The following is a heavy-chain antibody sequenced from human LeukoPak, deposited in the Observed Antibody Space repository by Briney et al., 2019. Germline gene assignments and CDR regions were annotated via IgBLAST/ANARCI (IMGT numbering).Heavy chain of an antibody. CDR3: ARRLGLRWDLQAFDI. CDR2: MNPNSGNT. J-gene: IGHJ3*02. V-gene: IGHV1-8*03. Sequence: ASVKVSCKASGYTFTSHDINWVRQATGQGLEWMGWMNPNSGNTGYAQTFQGRVTITRNNSISTVYMELSSLRSEDTAVYYCARRLGLRWDLQAFDIWGQGTMVTVPS. CDR1: GYTFTSHD. D-gene: IGHD4-23*01.